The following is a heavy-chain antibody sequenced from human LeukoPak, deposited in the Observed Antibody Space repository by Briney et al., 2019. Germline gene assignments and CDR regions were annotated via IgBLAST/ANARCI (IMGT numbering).Heavy chain of an antibody. J-gene: IGHJ3*02. Sequence: PGGSLRLSCAASGFTFSSYEMNWVRQAPGKGLEWVANIKQDGSEKYYVDSVKGRFTISRDNAKNSLYLQMNSLRAEDTAVYYCAKHKTIVVGFFAFDIWGQGTMVTVSS. V-gene: IGHV3-7*03. CDR2: IKQDGSEK. CDR1: GFTFSSYE. D-gene: IGHD3-22*01. CDR3: AKHKTIVVGFFAFDI.